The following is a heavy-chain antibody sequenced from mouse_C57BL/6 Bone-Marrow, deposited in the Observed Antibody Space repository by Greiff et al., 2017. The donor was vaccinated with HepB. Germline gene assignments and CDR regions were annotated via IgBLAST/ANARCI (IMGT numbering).Heavy chain of an antibody. Sequence: VQLQQSGAELVRPGASVKLSCKASGYTFTDYYINWVKQRPGQGLEWIARIYPGSGNTYYNEKFKGKATLTAEKSSSTAYMQLSSLTSEDSAVYFCKVITEAYWGQGTLVTVSA. CDR2: IYPGSGNT. CDR1: GYTFTDYY. CDR3: KVITEAY. D-gene: IGHD1-2*01. J-gene: IGHJ3*01. V-gene: IGHV1-76*01.